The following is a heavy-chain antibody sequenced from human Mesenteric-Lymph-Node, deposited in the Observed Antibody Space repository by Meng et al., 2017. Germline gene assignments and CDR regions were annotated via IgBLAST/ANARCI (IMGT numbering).Heavy chain of an antibody. J-gene: IGHJ6*02. Sequence: GSLRLSCAVYGGSFSGYYWSWIRQPPGKGLEWIGEINHSGSTNYNPSLKSRVTISVDTSKNQFSLKLSSVTAADTAVYYCARGQAPPAAAGIDDVWGQGTTVTVSS. V-gene: IGHV4-34*01. CDR2: INHSGST. D-gene: IGHD6-13*01. CDR1: GGSFSGYY. CDR3: ARGQAPPAAAGIDDV.